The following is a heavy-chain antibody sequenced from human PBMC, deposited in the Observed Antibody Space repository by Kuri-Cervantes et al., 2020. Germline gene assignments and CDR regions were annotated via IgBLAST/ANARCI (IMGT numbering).Heavy chain of an antibody. Sequence: ASVKVSCKASGYTFTSYGISWVRQAPGQGLEWMGWISTYNGDTNYAQKLQGRVTMTTDTSTSTAYMELRSLRSDDTAVYYCARTWYSSSWYGYWGQGTLVTVSS. V-gene: IGHV1-18*01. D-gene: IGHD6-13*01. J-gene: IGHJ4*02. CDR3: ARTWYSSSWYGY. CDR1: GYTFTSYG. CDR2: ISTYNGDT.